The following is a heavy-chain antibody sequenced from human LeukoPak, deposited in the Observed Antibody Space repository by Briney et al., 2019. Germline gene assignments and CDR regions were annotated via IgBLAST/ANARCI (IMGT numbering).Heavy chain of an antibody. D-gene: IGHD3-22*01. CDR2: INPNSGGT. J-gene: IGHJ3*02. Sequence: ASVKVSFKASGYTFTGYYMHWVRQAPGQGLEWMGWINPNSGGTNYAQKFQGWVTMTRDTSISTAYMELSRLRSDDTAVYYCAREKDDSSGSPSYAFGIWGQGTMVTVSS. V-gene: IGHV1-2*04. CDR3: AREKDDSSGSPSYAFGI. CDR1: GYTFTGYY.